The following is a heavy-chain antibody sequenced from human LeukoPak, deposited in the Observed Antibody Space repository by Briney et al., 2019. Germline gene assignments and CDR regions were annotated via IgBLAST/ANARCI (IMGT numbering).Heavy chain of an antibody. V-gene: IGHV3-23*01. J-gene: IGHJ4*02. CDR2: ISGSGGST. D-gene: IGHD6-13*01. Sequence: GGSLRLSCAASGFTFSSYAMSWVRQAPGKGLEWVSAISGSGGSTYYADSVKGRFTISRDNSKNTLYLQMDSLRAEDTAVYYCAKSLSPYGQQLPHYWGQGTLVTVSS. CDR1: GFTFSSYA. CDR3: AKSLSPYGQQLPHY.